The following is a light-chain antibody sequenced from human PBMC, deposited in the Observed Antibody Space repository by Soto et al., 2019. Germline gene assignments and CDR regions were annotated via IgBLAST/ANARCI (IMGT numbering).Light chain of an antibody. Sequence: QSALTQPASVSGSPGQSITISCTGTSSDVGSYNLVSWYQQHPGKAPKLMIYEGSKRPSGVSNRFSGSKSGNTASLTISGLQPEDEADYYCCSSAGSSTHAVFGGGTQLTVL. CDR1: SSDVGSYNL. CDR2: EGS. CDR3: CSSAGSSTHAV. J-gene: IGLJ7*01. V-gene: IGLV2-23*01.